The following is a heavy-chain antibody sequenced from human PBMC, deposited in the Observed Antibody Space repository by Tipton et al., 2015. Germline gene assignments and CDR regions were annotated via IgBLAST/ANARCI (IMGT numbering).Heavy chain of an antibody. CDR1: SGSISRSY. Sequence: GLVKPSETLSLTCTVSSGSISRSYWTWIRQPPGKGLQWVGNVFHTGATSYNSSLKSRLTFSIDTSKNQVSLKLSSVIAADTAVYYCARASIIQGYYHDSSRYYLFNSWGQGTLVTVSS. CDR3: ARASIIQGYYHDSSRYYLFNS. V-gene: IGHV4-59*01. D-gene: IGHD3-22*01. CDR2: VFHTGAT. J-gene: IGHJ1*01.